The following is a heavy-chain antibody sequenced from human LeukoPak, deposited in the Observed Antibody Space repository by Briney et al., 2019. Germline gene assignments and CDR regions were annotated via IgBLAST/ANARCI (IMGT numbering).Heavy chain of an antibody. J-gene: IGHJ5*02. CDR2: IYYSGST. Sequence: PSETLSLTCTVSGGSISSHYWSWIRQPPGKGLEWIGYIYYSGSTNYNPSLKSRVTISVDTSKNQFSLKLSSVTAADTAVYYCARDRGSRGGFDPWGQGTLVTVSS. D-gene: IGHD3-10*01. CDR1: GGSISSHY. V-gene: IGHV4-59*11. CDR3: ARDRGSRGGFDP.